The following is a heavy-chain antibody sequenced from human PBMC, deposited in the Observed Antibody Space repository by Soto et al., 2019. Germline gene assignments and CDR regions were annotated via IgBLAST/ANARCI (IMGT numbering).Heavy chain of an antibody. CDR1: GFTFSSYW. Sequence: EVQLVESGGGLVQPGGSLRLSCAASGFTFSSYWMSWVRQAPGKGLEWVANIKQDGSEKYYVDSVKGRFTISRDNAKNSLYPQMNSLRAEDTAVYYCARPLGLAYYDSSGYPYWGQGTLVTVSS. CDR3: ARPLGLAYYDSSGYPY. CDR2: IKQDGSEK. V-gene: IGHV3-7*01. D-gene: IGHD3-22*01. J-gene: IGHJ4*02.